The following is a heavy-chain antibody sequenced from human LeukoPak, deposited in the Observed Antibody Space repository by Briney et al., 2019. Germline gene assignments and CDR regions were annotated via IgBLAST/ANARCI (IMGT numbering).Heavy chain of an antibody. J-gene: IGHJ3*02. D-gene: IGHD5-24*01. CDR1: GFTFSNYG. Sequence: GGSLRLSSGASGFTFSNYGMHWVRQAPGKGLEWVAFIRHHGGNVYYADSVKGRFTISRENSKNTLYLQMNSLRAEDTAVYYCAKDGERATITGDAAFDIWGQGTMVTVS. CDR3: AKDGERATITGDAAFDI. V-gene: IGHV3-30*02. CDR2: IRHHGGNV.